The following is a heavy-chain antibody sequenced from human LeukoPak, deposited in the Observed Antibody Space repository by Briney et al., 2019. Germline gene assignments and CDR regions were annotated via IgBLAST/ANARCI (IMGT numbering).Heavy chain of an antibody. CDR1: GYTFTSYY. D-gene: IGHD3-10*01. Sequence: PVASVKVSCKASGYTFTSYYMHWVRQAPGQGLEWMGIINPSGGSTSYAQKFQGRVTMTRDTSTSTVYMELSSLRSEDTAVYYCARGVLLESTVYNWFDPWGQGTLVTVSS. V-gene: IGHV1-46*01. J-gene: IGHJ5*02. CDR3: ARGVLLESTVYNWFDP. CDR2: INPSGGST.